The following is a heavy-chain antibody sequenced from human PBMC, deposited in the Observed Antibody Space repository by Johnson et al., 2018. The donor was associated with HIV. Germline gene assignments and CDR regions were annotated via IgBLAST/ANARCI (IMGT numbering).Heavy chain of an antibody. Sequence: VQLVESGGGLVQPGGSLRLSCAASGFTFSDVWMTWVRQAPGKGLEWVSVIYSGGSTYYADSVKGRFTISRDNSKNTLYLQMNSLRAEDTAVYYCAKEGGARDHDAFDIWGQGTLVTVSS. V-gene: IGHV3-66*01. J-gene: IGHJ3*02. D-gene: IGHD2-21*01. CDR3: AKEGGARDHDAFDI. CDR1: GFTFSDVW. CDR2: IYSGGST.